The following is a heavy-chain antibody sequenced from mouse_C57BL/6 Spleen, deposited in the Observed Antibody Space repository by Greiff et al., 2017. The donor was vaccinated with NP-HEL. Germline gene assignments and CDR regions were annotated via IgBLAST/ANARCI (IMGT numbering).Heavy chain of an antibody. CDR1: GFNIKDDY. V-gene: IGHV14-4*01. Sequence: EVKVVESGAELVRPGASVKLSCTASGFNIKDDYMHWVKQRPEQGLEWIGWIDPENGDTEYASKFQGKATITADTSSNTAYLQLSSLTSEDTAVYYCTQLLRSKPIAYWGQGTLVTVSA. CDR3: TQLLRSKPIAY. D-gene: IGHD1-1*01. CDR2: IDPENGDT. J-gene: IGHJ3*01.